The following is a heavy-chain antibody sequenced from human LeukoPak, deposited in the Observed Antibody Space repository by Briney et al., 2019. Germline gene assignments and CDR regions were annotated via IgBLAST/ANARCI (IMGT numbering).Heavy chain of an antibody. J-gene: IGHJ4*02. Sequence: SETLSLTCTVSGVSISSGGYYWSWIRQHPGKGLEWIGYIYYSGSTYYNPSLKSRVTISVDTSKNQFSLKLSSVTAADTAVYYCARAPVADTAMAADYWGQGTLVTVSS. CDR3: ARAPVADTAMAADY. D-gene: IGHD5-18*01. CDR1: GVSISSGGYY. V-gene: IGHV4-31*03. CDR2: IYYSGST.